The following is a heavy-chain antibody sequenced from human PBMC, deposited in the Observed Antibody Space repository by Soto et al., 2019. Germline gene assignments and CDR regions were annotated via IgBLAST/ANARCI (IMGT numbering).Heavy chain of an antibody. Sequence: QVQLQESGPGLVKPSQTLSLTCAVSGGSISTGGYYWTWIRQHPGKGLEWIGYIYYSGSTYYNPSLKSRVTISVDTSKNQFSLKLSSVTAADTAVYYCARGLSVTLFDNWGQGTLVTVSS. D-gene: IGHD4-17*01. CDR3: ARGLSVTLFDN. CDR2: IYYSGST. J-gene: IGHJ4*02. CDR1: GGSISTGGYY. V-gene: IGHV4-31*11.